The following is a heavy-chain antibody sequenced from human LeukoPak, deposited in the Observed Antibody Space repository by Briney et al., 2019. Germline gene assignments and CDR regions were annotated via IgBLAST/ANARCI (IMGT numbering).Heavy chain of an antibody. CDR1: GFTFSRYA. D-gene: IGHD2-8*02. V-gene: IGHV3-64*02. CDR2: ISYNGGRT. J-gene: IGHJ6*02. CDR3: ARDSDTETGWYYYGMDV. Sequence: GGSLRLSCVASGFTFSRYAMHWVRQAPEKGLEYVAGISYNGGRTYYADSVKGRFTISRDNSKNTVYLQMNSLRAEDTAVYYCARDSDTETGWYYYGMDVWGQGTTVTVSS.